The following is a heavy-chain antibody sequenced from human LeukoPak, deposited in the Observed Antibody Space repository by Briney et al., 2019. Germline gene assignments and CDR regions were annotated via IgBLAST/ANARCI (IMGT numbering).Heavy chain of an antibody. Sequence: KPSETLSLTCPVSGGSISSYYWSWIRQPPGRGLEWIGYIYYSGRTNYNPSLKSRVTISVDTSKNQFSLKLSSVTAADTAVYYCASSVSDYYDANPDAFDIWGQGTMVTVSS. D-gene: IGHD3-22*01. CDR3: ASSVSDYYDANPDAFDI. CDR2: IYYSGRT. V-gene: IGHV4-59*01. J-gene: IGHJ3*02. CDR1: GGSISSYY.